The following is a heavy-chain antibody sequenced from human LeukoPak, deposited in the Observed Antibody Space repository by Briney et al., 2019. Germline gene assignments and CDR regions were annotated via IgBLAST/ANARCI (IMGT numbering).Heavy chain of an antibody. CDR3: AKDIGAGAGVVIDY. CDR2: IWYDGSNK. Sequence: AGGSLRLSCAASGFTFSSYGMHWVRQAPGKGLEWVAVIWYDGSNKYYADSVKGRFTISRDNSKNSLYLQMNSLRAEDMALYYCAKDIGAGAGVVIDYWGQGTLVTVSS. V-gene: IGHV3-30*02. CDR1: GFTFSSYG. J-gene: IGHJ4*02. D-gene: IGHD6-13*01.